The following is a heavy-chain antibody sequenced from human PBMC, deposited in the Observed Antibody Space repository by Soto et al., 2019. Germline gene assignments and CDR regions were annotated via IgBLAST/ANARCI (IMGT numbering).Heavy chain of an antibody. CDR2: ISAYNGNT. Sequence: QDQLVQSGAEVKKPGASVKVSCKASGYTFPSYGISWVRQDPGQGLEWMGWISAYNGNTNYAQKLQGIGTMTTDTPTSTAYMELRSLRSDDTAVYYCARVSIPIFGVVYPPRMDVWGQGTTVTVSS. V-gene: IGHV1-18*01. CDR3: ARVSIPIFGVVYPPRMDV. J-gene: IGHJ6*02. CDR1: GYTFPSYG. D-gene: IGHD3-3*01.